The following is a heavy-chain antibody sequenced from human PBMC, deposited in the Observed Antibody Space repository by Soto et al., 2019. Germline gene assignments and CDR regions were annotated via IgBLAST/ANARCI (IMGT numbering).Heavy chain of an antibody. J-gene: IGHJ4*02. CDR1: GFTFSYG. Sequence: VQLLESGGGLIQPGGSLRLYCAASGFTFSYGIHWLRQAPGKGPEWVAYISYDSSNKFYGDSVKGRFTISRDNSKNTQFLQMNSLRAEDTAVYYCAKLVIGYCSGNTCDDYWGQGTLVAVSS. CDR3: AKLVIGYCSGNTCDDY. V-gene: IGHV3-30*18. CDR2: ISYDSSNK. D-gene: IGHD2-15*01.